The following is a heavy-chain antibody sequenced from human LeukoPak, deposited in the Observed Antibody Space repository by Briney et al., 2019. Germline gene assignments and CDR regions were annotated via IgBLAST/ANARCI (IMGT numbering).Heavy chain of an antibody. Sequence: ASVKVSCKASGYTFTGYYIHWVRQAPGQGLEWMGWINPNSGGTNYAQKFQGRVTMTRDTSISTAYMELSRLRSDDTAVYYCARDGFYSGSSNWFDPWGQGTLVTVSS. J-gene: IGHJ5*02. D-gene: IGHD1-26*01. CDR2: INPNSGGT. CDR3: ARDGFYSGSSNWFDP. V-gene: IGHV1-2*02. CDR1: GYTFTGYY.